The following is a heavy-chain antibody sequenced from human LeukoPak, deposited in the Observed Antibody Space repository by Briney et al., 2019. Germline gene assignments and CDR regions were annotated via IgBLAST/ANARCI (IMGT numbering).Heavy chain of an antibody. Sequence: ASVKVSCKASGYTXTNYAITWVRQAPGQGLEWMGWISAYNGDKRDSQRLQGRVTMTTDTPTSTAYMELRSLISDDTAIYYCARLRLGELSLGFDYWGQGTLVTVSS. J-gene: IGHJ4*02. CDR1: GYTXTNYA. D-gene: IGHD3-16*02. CDR3: ARLRLGELSLGFDY. CDR2: ISAYNGDK. V-gene: IGHV1-18*01.